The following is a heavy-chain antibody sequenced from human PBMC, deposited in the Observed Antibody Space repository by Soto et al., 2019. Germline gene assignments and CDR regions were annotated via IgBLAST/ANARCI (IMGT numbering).Heavy chain of an antibody. V-gene: IGHV4-31*03. CDR3: AREKGARLRGYYFDY. CDR1: GGSISSGGYY. CDR2: IYYSGST. Sequence: SETLSLTCTVSGGSISSGGYYWSWIRQHPGKGLEWIGYIYYSGSTYYNPSLKSRVTISVDTSKNQFSLKLSSVTAADTAVYYCAREKGARLRGYYFDYWGQGTLVTVSS. J-gene: IGHJ4*02. D-gene: IGHD4-17*01.